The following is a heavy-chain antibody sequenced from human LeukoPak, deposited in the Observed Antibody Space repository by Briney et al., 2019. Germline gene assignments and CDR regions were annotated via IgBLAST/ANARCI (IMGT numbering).Heavy chain of an antibody. CDR3: AKHLRATNTYIFFGLDV. CDR2: INWNGGGT. J-gene: IGHJ6*02. CDR1: GFTFKDYG. D-gene: IGHD1-26*01. Sequence: GGSLRLSCAATGFTFKDYGMHWVRQPPGKGLEWVSGINWNGGGTDYADSVKGRFTISRDNAKNSLYLQMTSLRPEATALYYCAKHLRATNTYIFFGLDVWGQGTTVTVSS. V-gene: IGHV3-9*01.